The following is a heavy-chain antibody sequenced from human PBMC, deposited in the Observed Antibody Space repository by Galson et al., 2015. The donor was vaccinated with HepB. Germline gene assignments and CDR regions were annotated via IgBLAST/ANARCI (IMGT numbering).Heavy chain of an antibody. V-gene: IGHV3-23*01. D-gene: IGHD3-3*01. J-gene: IGHJ4*02. CDR2: ITGSGGST. CDR1: GFIFSNYA. CDR3: ANDPFHPDYYFTS. Sequence: SLRLSCAASGFIFSNYAMSWVRQAPGKGLEWVSTITGSGGSTFYADSVKGRFTISRDNSYITLYLQMNSLRADDTAVYYCANDPFHPDYYFTSWGQGTLVTVSS.